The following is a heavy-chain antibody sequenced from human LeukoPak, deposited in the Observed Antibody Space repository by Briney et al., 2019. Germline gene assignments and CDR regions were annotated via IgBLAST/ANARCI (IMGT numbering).Heavy chain of an antibody. CDR1: GGTFSSYT. CDR3: ARSSVKGGYAYYYYYYMDV. Sequence: GASVKVSCKASGGTFSSYTISWVRQAPGQGLEWMGRIIPILGIANYAQKFQGRVTITADKSTSTAYMELSSLRSEDTAVYYCARSSVKGGYAYYYYYYMDVWGKGTTVTVSS. D-gene: IGHD3-22*01. V-gene: IGHV1-69*02. J-gene: IGHJ6*03. CDR2: IIPILGIA.